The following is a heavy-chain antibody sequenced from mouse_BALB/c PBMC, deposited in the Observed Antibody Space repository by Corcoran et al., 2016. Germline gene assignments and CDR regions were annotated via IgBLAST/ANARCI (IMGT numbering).Heavy chain of an antibody. V-gene: IGHV9-3-1*01. CDR1: GYTFTNYG. J-gene: IGHJ4*01. Sequence: QIQLVQSGPELKKPGETVKISCKASGYTFTNYGMNWVKQAPGKGLKWMGWINTYTGEPTYADDFKGRFAFSLETSASTAYLPITNLKNEDTATYFCAREPRAMDYWGQGTSVTVSS. CDR2: INTYTGEP. CDR3: AREPRAMDY.